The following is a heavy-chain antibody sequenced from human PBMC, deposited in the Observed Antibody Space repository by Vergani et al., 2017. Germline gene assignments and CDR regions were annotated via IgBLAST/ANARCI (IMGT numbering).Heavy chain of an antibody. Sequence: EVQLVESGGGLVQPGGSLRLSCAASGFTFSDHYMDWVRQAPGKGLEWVGRTRNKANSYTTEYAASVKGRFTISRDDSKNSLYLQMNSLRADDSAVYYCTKAGQYDSDNFHDSWGQGALVTVAS. CDR1: GFTFSDHY. J-gene: IGHJ1*01. V-gene: IGHV3-72*01. CDR2: TRNKANSYTT. D-gene: IGHD3-22*01. CDR3: TKAGQYDSDNFHDS.